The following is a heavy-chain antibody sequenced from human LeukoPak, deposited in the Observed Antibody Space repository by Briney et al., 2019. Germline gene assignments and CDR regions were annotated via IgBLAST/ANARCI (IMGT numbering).Heavy chain of an antibody. D-gene: IGHD6-13*01. V-gene: IGHV3-23*01. CDR2: ISSSGGST. J-gene: IGHJ4*02. CDR3: AKYCGYSSSWYKLGFDY. CDR1: GFTFSTYA. Sequence: TGGSLRLSCAASGFTFSTYAMSWVRQAPGKGLEWVSAISSSGGSTYYADSVKGRFTISRDNSKNTLYLQMNSLRAEDTAVYYCAKYCGYSSSWYKLGFDYWGQRTLVTVSS.